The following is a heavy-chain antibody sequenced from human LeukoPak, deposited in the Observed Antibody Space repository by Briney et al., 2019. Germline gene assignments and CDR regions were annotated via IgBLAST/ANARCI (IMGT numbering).Heavy chain of an antibody. D-gene: IGHD3-22*01. CDR3: ARNSSGYPLGYFEH. V-gene: IGHV1-69*05. Sequence: ASVKVSCKASGGPFSRLAFSWVRQAPGQGLEWMGGIIPVYGTPNYAQSFQGRVTITTDDSTSTGYMELSSLTSEDTAIYYCARNSSGYPLGYFEHWGQGTLVTVSS. CDR2: IIPVYGTP. J-gene: IGHJ1*01. CDR1: GGPFSRLA.